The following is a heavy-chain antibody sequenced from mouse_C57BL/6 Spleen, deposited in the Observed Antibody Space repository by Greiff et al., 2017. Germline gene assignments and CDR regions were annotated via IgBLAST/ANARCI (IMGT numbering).Heavy chain of an antibody. D-gene: IGHD1-1*01. Sequence: QVQLQQPGAELVKPGASVKVSCKASGYTFTSYWMHWVKQRPGQGLEWIGRIHPSDSDTNYNQKFKGKATLTVDKSSSTAYMQLSSLTSADSAVYYCAIPPSALYGSSFAYWGQGTLVTVSA. V-gene: IGHV1-74*01. CDR1: GYTFTSYW. CDR2: IHPSDSDT. CDR3: AIPPSALYGSSFAY. J-gene: IGHJ3*01.